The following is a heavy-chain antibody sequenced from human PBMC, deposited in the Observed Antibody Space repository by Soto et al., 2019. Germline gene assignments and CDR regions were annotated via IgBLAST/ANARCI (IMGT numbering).Heavy chain of an antibody. CDR2: ISGSGGST. CDR3: AKDTMGITIFGVVTNYYYYGMDV. D-gene: IGHD3-3*01. V-gene: IGHV3-23*01. J-gene: IGHJ6*02. Sequence: GGSLRLSCAASGFTFSSYAMHWVRQAPGKGLEWVAVISGSGGSTYYADSVKGRFTISRDNSKNTLYLQMNSLRAEDTAVYYCAKDTMGITIFGVVTNYYYYGMDVWGQGTTVTVSS. CDR1: GFTFSSYA.